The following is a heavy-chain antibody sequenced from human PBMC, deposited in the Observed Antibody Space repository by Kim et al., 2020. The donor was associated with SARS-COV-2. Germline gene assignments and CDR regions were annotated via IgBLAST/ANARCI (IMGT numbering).Heavy chain of an antibody. CDR3: AKEQVGVAGPLLYYYGMDV. V-gene: IGHV3-30*02. D-gene: IGHD6-19*01. J-gene: IGHJ6*02. Sequence: KGRFTISRDNSKNTLYLQMNSLRAEDTAVYYCAKEQVGVAGPLLYYYGMDVWGQGTTVTVSS.